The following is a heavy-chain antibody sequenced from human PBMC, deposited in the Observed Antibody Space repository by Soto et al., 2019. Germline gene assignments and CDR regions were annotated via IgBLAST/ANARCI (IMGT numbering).Heavy chain of an antibody. D-gene: IGHD2-21*02. CDR2: IYYSGST. CDR1: GDSISSRSYY. CDR3: AIQRTSVVTQAHFDV. Sequence: LSETLSLTCTFTGDSISSRSYYWGWIRHPPGKGLEWIGSIYYSGSTYNNPSLRSRVSMSIDTSKDQFSLKLKSVTAADTALYFCAIQRTSVVTQAHFDVLGPGSLVTVSS. J-gene: IGHJ4*02. V-gene: IGHV4-39*01.